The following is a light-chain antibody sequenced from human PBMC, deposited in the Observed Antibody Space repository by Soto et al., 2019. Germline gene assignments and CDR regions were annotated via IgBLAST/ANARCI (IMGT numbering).Light chain of an antibody. CDR1: QSTSDW. Sequence: DIQITQSPSTLSASVVDRVTITGRASQSTSDWLAWYQQKPGRAPKLLIYDASNLKSGVPSRFSGSGSGTEFTLTISSLQPDDFATYYCQQYNSYGTFGQGTKVDIK. CDR3: QQYNSYGT. CDR2: DAS. J-gene: IGKJ1*01. V-gene: IGKV1-5*01.